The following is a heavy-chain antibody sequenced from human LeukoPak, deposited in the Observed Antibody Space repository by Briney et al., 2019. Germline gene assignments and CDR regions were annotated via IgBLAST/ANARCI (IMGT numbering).Heavy chain of an antibody. V-gene: IGHV3-23*01. Sequence: GGSLRLSCATSGFTFSDYGMGWVRQAPGKGLEWVSAISGSGGSTYYADSVKGRFTISRDNSKNTLDLQMNSLRAEDTAVYYCAKGPDYGDYYFDYWGQGTLVTVSS. D-gene: IGHD4-17*01. CDR2: ISGSGGST. J-gene: IGHJ4*02. CDR3: AKGPDYGDYYFDY. CDR1: GFTFSDYG.